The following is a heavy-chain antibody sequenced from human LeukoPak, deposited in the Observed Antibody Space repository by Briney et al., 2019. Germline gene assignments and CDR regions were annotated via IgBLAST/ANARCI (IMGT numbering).Heavy chain of an antibody. CDR2: IYGAGAT. D-gene: IGHD2-15*01. CDR1: GFTVSDSY. J-gene: IGHJ4*02. V-gene: IGHV3-53*01. Sequence: PGGSLRLSCAASGFTVSDSYMSWARQAPGMGLEWVSVIYGAGATYYADSVKGRFTISRDNSKNTLYLQMTSLRVEDTAFYYCATLLPASRHYFQNWGQGALVTVSS. CDR3: ATLLPASRHYFQN.